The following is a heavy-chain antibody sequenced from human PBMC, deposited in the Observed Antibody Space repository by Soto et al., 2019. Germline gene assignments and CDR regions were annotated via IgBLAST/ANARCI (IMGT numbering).Heavy chain of an antibody. D-gene: IGHD4-17*01. CDR3: ARVVLVYGGKYYFDY. CDR1: GYTFTSYG. V-gene: IGHV1-18*01. CDR2: ISAYNGNT. J-gene: IGHJ4*02. Sequence: GASVKVSCKASGYTFTSYGIGWVRQAPGQGLEWMGWISAYNGNTNYAQKLQGRVTMTTDTSPSTAYMELRSLRSDDTAVYYCARVVLVYGGKYYFDYWGQGTLVTVSS.